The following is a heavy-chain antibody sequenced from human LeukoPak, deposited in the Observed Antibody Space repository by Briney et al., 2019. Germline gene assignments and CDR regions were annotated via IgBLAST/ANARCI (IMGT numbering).Heavy chain of an antibody. CDR1: GFTFDDYA. V-gene: IGHV3-9*01. D-gene: IGHD7-27*01. CDR3: AKDTLTGDGWFDP. Sequence: PGGSLRLSCAASGFTFDDYAMHWVRQAPGKGLEWVSGISWNSGSIGYADSVKGRFTISRDNAKNSLYLQMNSLRAEDTALYYCAKDTLTGDGWFDPWGQGTLVTVSS. CDR2: ISWNSGSI. J-gene: IGHJ5*02.